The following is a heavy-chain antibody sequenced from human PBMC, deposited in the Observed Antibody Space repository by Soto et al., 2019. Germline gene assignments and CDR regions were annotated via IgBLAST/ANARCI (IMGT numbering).Heavy chain of an antibody. D-gene: IGHD6-6*01. CDR1: GYTFTSYG. Sequence: DSVKVSCKASGYTFTSYGISWVRQAPGQGLEWMGWISAYNGNTNYAQKLQGRVTMTTATSTSTAYMELRSLRSDDTAAYYCARDRFRKLAEHGMDVWGQGTTVTVSS. J-gene: IGHJ6*02. V-gene: IGHV1-18*04. CDR2: ISAYNGNT. CDR3: ARDRFRKLAEHGMDV.